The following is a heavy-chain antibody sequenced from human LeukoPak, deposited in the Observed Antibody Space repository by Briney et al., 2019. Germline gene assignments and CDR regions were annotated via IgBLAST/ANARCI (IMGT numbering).Heavy chain of an antibody. CDR2: FDPEDGET. V-gene: IGHV1-24*01. J-gene: IGHJ2*01. Sequence: VASVKVSCKVSGYTLTELSMHWVRQAPGKGLEWMGGFDPEDGETIYAQKFRGRVTMTEDTSTDTAYMELSSLRSEDTAVYYCATGIVVATEYFDLWGRGTLVTVSS. D-gene: IGHD3-22*01. CDR1: GYTLTELS. CDR3: ATGIVVATEYFDL.